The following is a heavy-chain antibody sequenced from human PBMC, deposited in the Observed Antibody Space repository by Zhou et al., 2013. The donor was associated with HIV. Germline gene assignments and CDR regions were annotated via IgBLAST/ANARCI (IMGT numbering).Heavy chain of an antibody. V-gene: IGHV1-69*12. J-gene: IGHJ4*02. D-gene: IGHD1-26*01. CDR1: GGTFSSYS. CDR3: ASHGNSGSYYAGGDY. Sequence: QVQLVQSGAEVKKPGSSVKVSCKASGGTFSSYSISWVRQAPGQGLEWMGGIMPFVRSTTYAQKFQGTVTITADESTSTAYMELSSLRSEDTAVYYCASHGNSGSYYAGGDYWGQGTLVTVSS. CDR2: IMPFVRST.